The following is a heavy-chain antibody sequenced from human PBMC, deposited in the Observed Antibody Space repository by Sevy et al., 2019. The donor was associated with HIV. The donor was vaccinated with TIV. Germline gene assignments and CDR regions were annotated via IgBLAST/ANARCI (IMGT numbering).Heavy chain of an antibody. V-gene: IGHV3-30*04. D-gene: IGHD3-16*01. Sequence: GGSLRLSCTAYGFTFSNHAVHWVRQAPGKGLEWVAIISHDEIHKDFADSVWGRFSISRDTSKNTIYLQMNSLRPEDTAVYYCARDLPHLLPWELSRGSDFWGQGTLVTVSS. J-gene: IGHJ4*02. CDR2: ISHDEIHK. CDR3: ARDLPHLLPWELSRGSDF. CDR1: GFTFSNHA.